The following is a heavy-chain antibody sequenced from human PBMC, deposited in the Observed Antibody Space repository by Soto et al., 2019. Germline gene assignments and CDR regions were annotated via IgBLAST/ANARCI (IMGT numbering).Heavy chain of an antibody. CDR2: LYWDGDK. J-gene: IGHJ4*02. CDR3: AHSKTSGMRYYFDY. CDR1: GFSLSTTRVG. Sequence: QITLKESGPTLVKPTQTLTLTCTFSGFSLSTTRVGVGWIRQPPGEALEWLALLYWDGDKLYSPSLKRRLTITKDTSKNQVVLTLTNMDPVDTATYYCAHSKTSGMRYYFDYWGQGTLVTVSS. V-gene: IGHV2-5*02.